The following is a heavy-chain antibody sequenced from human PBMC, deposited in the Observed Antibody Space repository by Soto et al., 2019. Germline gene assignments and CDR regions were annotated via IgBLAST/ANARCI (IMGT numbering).Heavy chain of an antibody. D-gene: IGHD6-13*01. CDR3: ARRVPAAGSGP. Sequence: TSETLSLTCTVSGGSVSSSGFYWGWIRQPPGKGLEWIGTIYYSGSTHYNPSLKSRVTISVDTSRNQFSLKLSSVTAADTAVYYCARRVPAAGSGPWGQGTLVTVSS. J-gene: IGHJ5*02. CDR2: IYYSGST. CDR1: GGSVSSSGFY. V-gene: IGHV4-39*01.